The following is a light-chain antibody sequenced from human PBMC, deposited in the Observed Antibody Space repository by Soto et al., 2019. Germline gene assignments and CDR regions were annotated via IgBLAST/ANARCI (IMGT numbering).Light chain of an antibody. V-gene: IGKV1-8*01. J-gene: IGKJ1*01. Sequence: AIRMTQSPSSVSVSTGDRVTITCRASQDISSYLAWYQQRPGKAPKFLIYAASTLESGVPSRFSGGGSGTEFTLTISSLQSEDFATYYCQHYYTYPPTFGQGTKVDIK. CDR1: QDISSY. CDR3: QHYYTYPPT. CDR2: AAS.